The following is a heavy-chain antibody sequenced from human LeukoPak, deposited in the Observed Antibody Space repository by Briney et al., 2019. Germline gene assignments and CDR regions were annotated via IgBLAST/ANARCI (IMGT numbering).Heavy chain of an antibody. CDR2: IYYNGST. CDR3: ARVSGYDWESFYDY. J-gene: IGHJ4*02. CDR1: GGSISSYY. D-gene: IGHD5-12*01. V-gene: IGHV4-59*01. Sequence: SETLSLTCTVSGGSISSYYWSWIRQSPGKGLQWIGNIYYNGSTSQNPSLKSRVTISGDTSKNQISLKLSSVTAADTAVYYCARVSGYDWESFYDYWGQGSLVTVSS.